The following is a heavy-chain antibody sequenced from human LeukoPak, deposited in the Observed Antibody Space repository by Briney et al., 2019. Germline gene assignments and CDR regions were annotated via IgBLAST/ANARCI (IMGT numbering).Heavy chain of an antibody. CDR1: GYTFASYG. J-gene: IGHJ4*02. CDR3: ARNTYHYDSRGYFYFDY. CDR2: ISAYNGNT. Sequence: ASVKVSCKASGYTFASYGMSWVRQAPGQGLEWMGWISAYNGNTNYAQRLQGRVTMTTDTSTSTAYMELRSLRADDTAVYYCARNTYHYDSRGYFYFDYWGQGTLVTVSS. V-gene: IGHV1-18*01. D-gene: IGHD3-22*01.